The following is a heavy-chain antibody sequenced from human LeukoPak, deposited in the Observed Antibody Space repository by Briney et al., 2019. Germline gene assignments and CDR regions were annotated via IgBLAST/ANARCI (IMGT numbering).Heavy chain of an antibody. CDR3: TTDGGY. J-gene: IGHJ4*02. CDR2: IKSSGDGGTT. D-gene: IGHD2-15*01. Sequence: GGSLRLSCAASGFIFNTNAMTWVRQAPGKGLEWVGRIKSSGDGGTTDYTAPVKGRFTISRDDSRNTVFLQMNTLKTEDTAVYYCTTDGGYWGQGTLVTVSS. CDR1: GFIFNTNA. V-gene: IGHV3-15*01.